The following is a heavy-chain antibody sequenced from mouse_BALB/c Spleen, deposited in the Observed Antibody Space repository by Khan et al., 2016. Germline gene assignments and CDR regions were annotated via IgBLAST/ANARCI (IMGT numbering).Heavy chain of an antibody. V-gene: IGHV5-9-3*01. J-gene: IGHJ1*01. CDR1: GFTFSSSA. CDR3: VRDVYGHGWYFDV. Sequence: EVELVESGGGLVKPGGSLKLSCAASGFTFSSSAMSWIRQTPEKRLEWVATISSGGRYTYYPDSVKGRFTISRDNVRNTLFLQMSSLRSEDTAMYYCVRDVYGHGWYFDVWGAGTTVTVSS. CDR2: ISSGGRYT. D-gene: IGHD1-1*02.